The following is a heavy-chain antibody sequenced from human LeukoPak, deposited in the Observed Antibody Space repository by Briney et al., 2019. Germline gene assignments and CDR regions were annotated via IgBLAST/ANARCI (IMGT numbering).Heavy chain of an antibody. CDR3: AQGGYQLLYKDYYYYYYMDV. Sequence: SSVTVSCKASRCTFSSYAISWVRQAPGQGLEWMGGIIPIFGKANYAQKFQGRVTITADESTSTAYMELSSLRSENTAVYYCAQGGYQLLYKDYYYYYYMDVWGKGTTVTVSS. CDR1: RCTFSSYA. V-gene: IGHV1-69*13. CDR2: IIPIFGKA. D-gene: IGHD2-2*01. J-gene: IGHJ6*03.